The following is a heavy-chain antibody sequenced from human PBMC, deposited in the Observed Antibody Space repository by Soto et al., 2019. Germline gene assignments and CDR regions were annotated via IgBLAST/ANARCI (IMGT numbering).Heavy chain of an antibody. Sequence: SETLSLTCAVYGGSFSVYYWSWTRQPPGKGLEWIGEINHSGSTNYNPSLKSRVTISVDTSKNQFSLKLSSVTAADTAVYYCAIYFWSGYYDDYWGQGTLVTVSS. D-gene: IGHD3-3*01. CDR1: GGSFSVYY. CDR3: AIYFWSGYYDDY. V-gene: IGHV4-34*01. CDR2: INHSGST. J-gene: IGHJ4*02.